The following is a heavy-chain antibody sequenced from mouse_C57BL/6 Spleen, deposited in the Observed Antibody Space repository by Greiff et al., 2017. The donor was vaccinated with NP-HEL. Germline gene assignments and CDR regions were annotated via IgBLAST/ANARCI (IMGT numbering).Heavy chain of an antibody. CDR2: IYPGDGDT. CDR1: GYAFSSSW. V-gene: IGHV1-82*01. D-gene: IGHD1-1*02. J-gene: IGHJ4*01. Sequence: QVQLQQSGPELVKPGASVKISCKASGYAFSSSWMNWVKQRPGKGLEWIGRIYPGDGDTNYNGKFKGKATLTADKSSSTAYMQLSSLTSEDSAVYFCARRWALYAMDYWGQGTSVTVSS. CDR3: ARRWALYAMDY.